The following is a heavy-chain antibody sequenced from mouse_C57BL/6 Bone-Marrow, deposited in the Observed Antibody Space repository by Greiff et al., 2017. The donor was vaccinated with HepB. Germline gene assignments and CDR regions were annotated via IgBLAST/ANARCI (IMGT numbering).Heavy chain of an antibody. CDR1: GYTFTSYW. CDR2: IYPSDSET. D-gene: IGHD2-4*01. J-gene: IGHJ2*01. V-gene: IGHV1-61*01. Sequence: QVQLQQPGAELVRPGSSVKLSCKASGYTFTSYWMDWVKQRPGQGLEWIGNIYPSDSETHYNQKFKDKATLTVDKSSSTAYMQLSSLTAEDSAVYYCAREGLRRYFDYWGQGTTLTVSS. CDR3: AREGLRRYFDY.